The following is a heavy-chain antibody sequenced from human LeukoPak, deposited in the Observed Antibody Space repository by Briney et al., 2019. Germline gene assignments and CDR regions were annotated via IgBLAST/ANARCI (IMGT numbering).Heavy chain of an antibody. CDR1: GGSVTSDY. V-gene: IGHV4-4*07. CDR2: IYFSGSI. CDR3: ARGVGPFDY. Sequence: PSETLSLTCTVSGGSVTSDYWSWIRQPAGKGLEWIGRIYFSGSINYNPSLRRRVAMSVDTSKNQLSLRLSSVTAADTAVYYCARGVGPFDYWGQGTLVTVSS. J-gene: IGHJ4*02.